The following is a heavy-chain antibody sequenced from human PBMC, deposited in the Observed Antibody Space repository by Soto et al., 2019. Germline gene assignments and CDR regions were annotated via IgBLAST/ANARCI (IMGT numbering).Heavy chain of an antibody. CDR3: ASPPGGRNYYYYGMDV. J-gene: IGHJ6*02. CDR1: GGSFSIYA. Sequence: ALVKGSCKGSGGSFSIYAIGWVRKTPGQGLEWMGGIIPIFGTANYAQKFQGRVTITADKSTSTAYMELSSLRSEDTAVYYCASPPGGRNYYYYGMDVWGQGTTVTV. D-gene: IGHD3-16*01. V-gene: IGHV1-69*06. CDR2: IIPIFGTA.